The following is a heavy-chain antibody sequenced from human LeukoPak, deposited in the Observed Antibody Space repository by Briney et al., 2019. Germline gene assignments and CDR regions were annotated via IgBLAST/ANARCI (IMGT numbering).Heavy chain of an antibody. V-gene: IGHV4-28*03. Sequence: SDTLSLTCAVSGYSISSSNYWAWIRRPPGKGLEWIGYIYYNGNTNYSPSLKSRVTMSVDTSKNLFSLKVSSVTAADTAVYYCARGRSNYYGMDVWGQGTTVTVSS. D-gene: IGHD1-26*01. CDR3: ARGRSNYYGMDV. J-gene: IGHJ6*02. CDR1: GYSISSSNY. CDR2: IYYNGNT.